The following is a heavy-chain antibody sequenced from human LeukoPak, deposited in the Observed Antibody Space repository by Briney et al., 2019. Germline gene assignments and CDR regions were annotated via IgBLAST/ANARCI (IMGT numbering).Heavy chain of an antibody. Sequence: PSDTLSLTCVVSGYSISSSNWWGWIRQPPGKGLEWIGYIYYSGSTYYNPSLKSQVTTSVDTSKNQFSLKLSSVTAVDTAVYYCARDRGYGDYVGLDYWGQGTLVTVSS. J-gene: IGHJ4*02. D-gene: IGHD4-17*01. CDR1: GYSISSSNW. CDR2: IYYSGST. CDR3: ARDRGYGDYVGLDY. V-gene: IGHV4-28*03.